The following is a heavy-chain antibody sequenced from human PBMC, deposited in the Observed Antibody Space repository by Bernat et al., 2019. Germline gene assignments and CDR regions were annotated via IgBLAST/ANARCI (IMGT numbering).Heavy chain of an antibody. V-gene: IGHV1-18*04. D-gene: IGHD3-9*01. J-gene: IGHJ4*02. CDR3: ARGGKGNILTGYHYFDY. Sequence: QVQLVQSGAEVKKPGASVKVSCKASGYTFTTYGISWVRQAPGQGLEWMGWISAYNGNTNYAQKLQGRVTMTTDTPTTTAYMELRSLRSDDTAVYYCARGGKGNILTGYHYFDYWGQGTLVTVSS. CDR1: GYTFTTYG. CDR2: ISAYNGNT.